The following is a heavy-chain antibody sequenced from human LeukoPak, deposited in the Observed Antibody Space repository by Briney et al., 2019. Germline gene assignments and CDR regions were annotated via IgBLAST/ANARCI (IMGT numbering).Heavy chain of an antibody. D-gene: IGHD2-2*01. CDR2: ITTSSSEI. J-gene: IGHJ4*02. CDR1: GFTFSSYN. V-gene: IGHV3-48*02. Sequence: PGGSLRLSCAASGFTFSSYNMNWVRQAPGKGLEWISYITTSSSEIYYADSVKGRFTISRDNAKNSLYLQMYSLRDEDTAVYYCVRRVVWAMPFDYWGQGTLVTVSS. CDR3: VRRVVWAMPFDY.